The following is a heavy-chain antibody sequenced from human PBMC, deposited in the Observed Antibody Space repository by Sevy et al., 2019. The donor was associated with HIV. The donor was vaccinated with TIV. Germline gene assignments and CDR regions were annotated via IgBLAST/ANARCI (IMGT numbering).Heavy chain of an antibody. CDR1: TFTFGGYS. V-gene: IGHV3-48*02. J-gene: IGHJ4*02. CDR2: ISRSSGTR. CDR3: ASRGYCGGGSCYSGPNDY. D-gene: IGHD2-15*01. Sequence: GGSLRLSCAASTFTFGGYSMHWVRQAPGKGLEWVSYISRSSGTRYYADSVKGRFTISRDNAKNSLFLQMNSLRDEDTAVYYLASRGYCGGGSCYSGPNDYWGQGTLVTVSS.